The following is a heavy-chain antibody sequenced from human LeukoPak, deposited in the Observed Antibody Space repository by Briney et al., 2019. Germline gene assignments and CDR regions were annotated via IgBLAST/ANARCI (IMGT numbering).Heavy chain of an antibody. CDR2: IIPILGIA. J-gene: IGHJ3*02. CDR3: ASMEELRDAFDI. CDR1: GGTFSSYA. V-gene: IGHV1-69*04. Sequence: ASVKVSCKASGGTFSSYAISWVRQVPGQGLEWMGRIIPILGIANYAQKFQGRVTITADKSTSAAYMELSSLRSEDTAVYYCASMEELRDAFDIWGQGTMVTVSS. D-gene: IGHD3-16*01.